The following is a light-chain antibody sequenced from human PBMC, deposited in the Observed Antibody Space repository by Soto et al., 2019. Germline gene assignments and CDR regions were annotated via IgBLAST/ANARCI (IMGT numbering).Light chain of an antibody. Sequence: EIVNTHSPATLSVSTGERTTLSSRASQSISYNLAWYQQKPGQAPRLLIYGASTRATGIPARFSGSGSGTEFTLTISGLQSEDFAVYFCQQYTDRPRTFGQGTKVDI. CDR1: QSISYN. CDR3: QQYTDRPRT. J-gene: IGKJ1*01. CDR2: GAS. V-gene: IGKV3-15*01.